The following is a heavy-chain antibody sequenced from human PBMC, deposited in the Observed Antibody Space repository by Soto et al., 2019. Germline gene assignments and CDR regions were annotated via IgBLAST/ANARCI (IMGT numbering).Heavy chain of an antibody. CDR1: GKSLSGYY. CDR2: INHSGNT. D-gene: IGHD1-26*01. Sequence: QVQLQQWGAGLLKPSETLSLTCAVYGKSLSGYYWSWIRQPPGKALEWIGEINHSGNTNYNPSLKSRVTISVDTYKNQLFLNLSFVTAADTAMYYCARHHVRGRTIAGAAEFWGQGTLVTVSS. V-gene: IGHV4-34*01. CDR3: ARHHVRGRTIAGAAEF. J-gene: IGHJ4*02.